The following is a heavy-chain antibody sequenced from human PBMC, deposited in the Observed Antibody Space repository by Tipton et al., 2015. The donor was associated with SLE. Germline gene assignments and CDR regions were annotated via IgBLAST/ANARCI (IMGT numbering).Heavy chain of an antibody. D-gene: IGHD6-19*01. CDR2: MNPNSGNT. Sequence: QLVQSGAEVKKPGASVKVSCKASGYTFTTYDINWVRQATGQGLEWMGWMNPNSGNTGYAQKFQGRVTMTRHTSISTAYMELSSLRSEDTAVYYCARGVHSSGYYDFDYWGQGTLVTVSS. CDR3: ARGVHSSGYYDFDY. V-gene: IGHV1-8*02. CDR1: GYTFTTYD. J-gene: IGHJ4*02.